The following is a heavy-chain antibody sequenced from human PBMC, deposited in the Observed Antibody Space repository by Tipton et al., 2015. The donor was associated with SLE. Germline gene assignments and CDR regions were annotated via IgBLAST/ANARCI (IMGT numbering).Heavy chain of an antibody. Sequence: LRLSCAASGYSISSGYYWGWIRQPPGKGLEWIGSIYHSGSTYYNPSLKSRVTISVDTSKNQFSLKLSSVTAADTAVYYCARGDTYSSSWYPLFDYWGQGTLVTVSS. V-gene: IGHV4-38-2*01. D-gene: IGHD6-13*01. CDR3: ARGDTYSSSWYPLFDY. CDR2: IYHSGST. CDR1: GYSISSGYY. J-gene: IGHJ4*02.